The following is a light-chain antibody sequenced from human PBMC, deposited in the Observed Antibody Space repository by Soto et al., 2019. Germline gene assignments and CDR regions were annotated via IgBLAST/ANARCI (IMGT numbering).Light chain of an antibody. CDR2: DVN. CDR3: NSYTSSSTHNYV. V-gene: IGLV2-14*01. CDR1: SSDVGGYTY. Sequence: QSALTQPASVSGSPGQSITISCTGTSSDVGGYTYVSWYQQHPGKAPKLMIYDVNNRPSGVSNRFSGSKSGNTAFLTISGLQAEDEADYYCNSYTSSSTHNYVFGTGTKLTVL. J-gene: IGLJ1*01.